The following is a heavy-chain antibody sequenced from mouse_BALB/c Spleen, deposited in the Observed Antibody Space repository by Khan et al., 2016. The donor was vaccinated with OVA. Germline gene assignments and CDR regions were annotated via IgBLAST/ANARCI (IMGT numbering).Heavy chain of an antibody. D-gene: IGHD2-3*01. J-gene: IGHJ4*01. CDR2: ISCYNGAS. CDR1: GYPFTAYY. CDR3: ARDGYHYAMDY. Sequence: LVMTGASVKISCKASGYPFTAYYIHWVKQSHGESLEWIGFISCYNGASNYNQKFKGKATFTVDTSSSTAYMQFNSLTSEDSAVYYCARDGYHYAMDYWGQGTSVTVSS. V-gene: IGHV1S34*01.